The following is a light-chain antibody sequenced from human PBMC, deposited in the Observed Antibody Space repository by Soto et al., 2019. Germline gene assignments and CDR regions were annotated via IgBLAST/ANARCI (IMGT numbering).Light chain of an antibody. CDR3: QSYDSTLSGSV. Sequence: QSVLTQPPLVSGAPGQRVTISCTGSGSNIGAGYDVHWYQQLPGTAPKLLIYANNNRPSGVPDRFSGSNSGTSASLAISGLQAEDEADYYCQSYDSTLSGSVFGGGTKLTVL. J-gene: IGLJ2*01. V-gene: IGLV1-40*01. CDR1: GSNIGAGYD. CDR2: ANN.